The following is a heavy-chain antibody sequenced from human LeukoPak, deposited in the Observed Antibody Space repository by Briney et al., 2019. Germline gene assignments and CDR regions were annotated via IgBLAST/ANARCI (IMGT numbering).Heavy chain of an antibody. CDR2: IYHSGST. CDR3: AREVYDSSGYYGVAAFDI. D-gene: IGHD3-22*01. CDR1: GGSISSSNW. V-gene: IGHV4-4*02. J-gene: IGHJ3*02. Sequence: PSGTLSLTCAVSGGSISSSNWWSWVRQPPGKGLEWIGEIYHSGSTNYNPSLKSRVTISVDKSKNQFSLKLSSVTAADTAVYYCAREVYDSSGYYGVAAFDIWGQGTMVTVSS.